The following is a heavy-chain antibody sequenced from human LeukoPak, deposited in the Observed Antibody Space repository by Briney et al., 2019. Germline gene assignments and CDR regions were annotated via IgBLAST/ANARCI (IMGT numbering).Heavy chain of an antibody. V-gene: IGHV3-23*01. D-gene: IGHD3-16*02. CDR3: AKDQVITFGGVIEIYYFDY. CDR1: GFTFSSYA. J-gene: IGHJ4*02. CDR2: ISGSGGST. Sequence: GGSLRLSCAASGFTFSSYAMSWVRQAPGKGLKGVSAISGSGGSTYYADSVKGRFTISRDNSKNTLYLQMNSLRAEDTAVYYCAKDQVITFGGVIEIYYFDYWGQGTLVTVSS.